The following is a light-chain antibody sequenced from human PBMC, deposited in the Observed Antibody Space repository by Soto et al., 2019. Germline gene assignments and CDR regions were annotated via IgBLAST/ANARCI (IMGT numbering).Light chain of an antibody. V-gene: IGLV2-14*03. CDR2: DVT. CDR3: CSYTSITIYV. Sequence: QSALTQPASVSGSPGQSIAISCTGTSSDVGGYNYVSWYQQHPGKAPKLMIYDVTSRPSGVSDRFSGSKSGTTASLTISGLQAEDEADYYCCSYTSITIYVFGTGTKVTVL. J-gene: IGLJ1*01. CDR1: SSDVGGYNY.